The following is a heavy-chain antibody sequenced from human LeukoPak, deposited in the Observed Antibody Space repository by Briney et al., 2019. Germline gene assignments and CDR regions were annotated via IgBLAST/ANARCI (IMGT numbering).Heavy chain of an antibody. D-gene: IGHD1-7*01. Sequence: SVKVSCKASVGTFSRYSISWVPQAPGQGLEWMGGIIPILGIANYAQKFQGRVTITADKSTSTPYMELSSLRSEDTAVYYCARDDGITGTTYDYWDQGTLVTVYS. CDR1: VGTFSRYS. J-gene: IGHJ4*02. CDR2: IIPILGIA. V-gene: IGHV1-69*10. CDR3: ARDDGITGTTYDY.